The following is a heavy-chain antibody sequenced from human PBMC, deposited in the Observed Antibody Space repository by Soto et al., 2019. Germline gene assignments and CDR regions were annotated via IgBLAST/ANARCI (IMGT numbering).Heavy chain of an antibody. CDR2: ISVSGTFI. D-gene: IGHD4-4*01. CDR3: ARVSDDSTPEY. Sequence: EVQLVESGGGLVKPGGSLRLSCVASGFTFSDYAMNWVRQAPGKGLEWVSSISVSGTFIYYADSVKGRFTISRDNAKKSLLLQMKSLRAEDTAMYYCARVSDDSTPEYWGQGTLVTVSS. J-gene: IGHJ4*02. CDR1: GFTFSDYA. V-gene: IGHV3-21*01.